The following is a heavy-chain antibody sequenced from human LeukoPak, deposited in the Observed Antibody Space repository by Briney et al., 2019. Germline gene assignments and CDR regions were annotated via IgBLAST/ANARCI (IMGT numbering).Heavy chain of an antibody. CDR1: GFAFSSYG. CDR3: ARQSTRGGWFPIQDY. Sequence: GGSLRLSCAASGFAFSSYGMHWVRQAPGKGLEWVAFIRYDGSNKYYADSVKGRFTISRDNSKNTLYLQTNSLRAEDTAVYYCARQSTRGGWFPIQDYWGQGTLVTVSS. D-gene: IGHD6-19*01. V-gene: IGHV3-30*02. J-gene: IGHJ4*02. CDR2: IRYDGSNK.